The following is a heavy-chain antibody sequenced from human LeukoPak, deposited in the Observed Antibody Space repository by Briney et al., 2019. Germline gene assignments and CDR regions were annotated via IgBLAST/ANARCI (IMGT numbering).Heavy chain of an antibody. D-gene: IGHD1-26*01. V-gene: IGHV3-53*01. CDR1: GFTVSSNS. J-gene: IGHJ4*02. Sequence: GGSLRLSCTVSGFTVSSNSMSWVRQAPGKGLEWVSFIYSDNTHYSDSVKGRFTISRDNSKNTLYLQMNSLRAEDTAVYYCAKAGSIRFDYWGQGTLVTVSS. CDR2: IYSDNT. CDR3: AKAGSIRFDY.